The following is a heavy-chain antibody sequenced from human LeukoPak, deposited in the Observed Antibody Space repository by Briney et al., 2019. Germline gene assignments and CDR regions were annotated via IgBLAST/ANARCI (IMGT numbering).Heavy chain of an antibody. V-gene: IGHV3-7*01. Sequence: GGSLRLSCEASGFTFSHYWMTWVRRAPGKGLEWVASIKLDGSEKYYVDSVKGRFTISRDNAKNSLYLQMNSLRAEDTAIYYCARGSYYDGSGYVNWYFDLWGRGTLVTVSS. CDR3: ARGSYYDGSGYVNWYFDL. CDR2: IKLDGSEK. J-gene: IGHJ2*01. D-gene: IGHD3-22*01. CDR1: GFTFSHYW.